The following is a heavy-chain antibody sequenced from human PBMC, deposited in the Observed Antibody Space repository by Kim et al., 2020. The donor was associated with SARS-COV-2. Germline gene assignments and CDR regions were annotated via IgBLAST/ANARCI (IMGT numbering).Heavy chain of an antibody. V-gene: IGHV3-23*01. D-gene: IGHD3-16*02. Sequence: GGSLRLSCAASGFSFTTSAMSWVRQAPGKGLEWVSTIRTRGGDAFYSDSVRGRFTISRDNSKSTLYLQMNTLRAEDTALYYCAKGGDVWGTSRHDYFDYWGQGTLVTVSS. J-gene: IGHJ4*02. CDR1: GFSFTTSA. CDR2: IRTRGGDA. CDR3: AKGGDVWGTSRHDYFDY.